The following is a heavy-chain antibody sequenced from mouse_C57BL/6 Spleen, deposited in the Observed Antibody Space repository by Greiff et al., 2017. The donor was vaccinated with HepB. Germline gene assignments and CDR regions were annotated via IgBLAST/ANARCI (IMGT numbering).Heavy chain of an antibody. V-gene: IGHV1-52*01. J-gene: IGHJ1*03. D-gene: IGHD1-1*01. Sequence: QLQQPGAELVRPGSSVKLSCKASGYTFTSYWMHWVKQRPIQGLEWIGNIDPSDSETHYNQKFKDKATLTVDKSSSTAYMQLSSLTSEDSAVYDCARDYYYGSSHWYFDVWGTGTTVTVSS. CDR3: ARDYYYGSSHWYFDV. CDR2: IDPSDSET. CDR1: GYTFTSYW.